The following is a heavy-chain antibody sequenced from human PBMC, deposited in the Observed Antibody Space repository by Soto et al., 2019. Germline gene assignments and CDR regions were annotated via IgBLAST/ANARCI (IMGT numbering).Heavy chain of an antibody. J-gene: IGHJ5*02. D-gene: IGHD5-12*01. CDR3: TRGRGYGVPFDP. CDR2: ISESGDNT. V-gene: IGHV3-23*01. CDR1: GFTFSSYA. Sequence: EVQLLESGGGSVQPGGSLRLSCAASGFTFSSYAMTWARQAPGKGLEWVSGISESGDNTYYADSVKGRFSISRDDSKNTLYLPMNSLRVEDTAVYYCTRGRGYGVPFDPWGQGTLVTVSS.